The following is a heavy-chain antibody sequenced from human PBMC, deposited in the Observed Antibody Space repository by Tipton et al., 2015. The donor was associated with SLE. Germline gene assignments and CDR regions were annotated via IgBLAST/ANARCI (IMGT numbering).Heavy chain of an antibody. Sequence: TLSLTCTVSGGSISSGDYYWSWIRQPPGKGLEWIGYIYTSGSTNYNPSLKSRVTISVDTSKNQFSLKLSSVTAADTAVYYCARASYSSSWYDYWGQGTLVTVSS. D-gene: IGHD6-13*01. J-gene: IGHJ4*02. V-gene: IGHV4-61*08. CDR2: IYTSGST. CDR3: ARASYSSSWYDY. CDR1: GGSISSGDYY.